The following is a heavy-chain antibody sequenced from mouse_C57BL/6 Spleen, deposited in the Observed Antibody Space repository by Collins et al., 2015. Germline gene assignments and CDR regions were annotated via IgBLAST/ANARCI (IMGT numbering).Heavy chain of an antibody. CDR3: ASLGQLGLRFAY. CDR1: GYTFTDYW. Sequence: QVQLQQPGAELVMPGASVKMSCKASGYTFTDYWMHWVKQRPGQGLEWIGAIDTSDSYTSYNQKFKGKATLTVDESSSTAYMQLSSLTSEDSAIYYCASLGQLGLRFAYWGQGTLVTVSA. D-gene: IGHD3-1*01. V-gene: IGHV1-69*01. CDR2: IDTSDSYT. J-gene: IGHJ3*01.